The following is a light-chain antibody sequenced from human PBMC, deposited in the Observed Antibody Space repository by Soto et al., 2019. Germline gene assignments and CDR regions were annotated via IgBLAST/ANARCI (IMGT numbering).Light chain of an antibody. J-gene: IGLJ1*01. Sequence: QSARTQPPSVSGAPGQRVTISCTGSSSNNGAGYDVHWYQQLPGTAPKLLIYGNSNRPSGVPDRFSGSKSGTSASLAITGLQAEDEADYYCQSYDSSLSGYVFGTGTKLTVL. V-gene: IGLV1-40*01. CDR2: GNS. CDR3: QSYDSSLSGYV. CDR1: SSNNGAGYD.